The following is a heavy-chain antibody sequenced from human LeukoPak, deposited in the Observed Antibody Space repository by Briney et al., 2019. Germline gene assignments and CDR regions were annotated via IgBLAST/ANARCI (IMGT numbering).Heavy chain of an antibody. V-gene: IGHV4-39*07. D-gene: IGHD3-10*01. J-gene: IGHJ6*03. CDR2: IYYSGST. CDR3: ARVNYYGSGSYYPYYYYYYYMDV. CDR1: GGSISSSSYY. Sequence: KLSETLSLTCTVSGGSISSSSYYWGWIRQPPGKGLEWIGSIYYSGSTYYNPSLKSRVTMSVDTSKNQFSLKLSSVTAADTAVYYCARVNYYGSGSYYPYYYYYYYMDVWGKGTTVTVSS.